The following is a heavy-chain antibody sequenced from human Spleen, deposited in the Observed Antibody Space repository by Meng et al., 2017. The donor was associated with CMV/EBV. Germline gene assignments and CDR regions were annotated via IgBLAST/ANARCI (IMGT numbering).Heavy chain of an antibody. J-gene: IGHJ3*02. CDR1: GGFIILGDYY. V-gene: IGHV4-39*01. D-gene: IGHD1-26*01. Sequence: ESLKISCTASGGFIILGDYYWGWIRQPPGKGLEWIGSIHYTGSTYYKPSLKSRVTISVDTSENHFSLKLSSVTAADTAIYYCARRGPVGAFDIWGQGTVVTVSS. CDR2: IHYTGST. CDR3: ARRGPVGAFDI.